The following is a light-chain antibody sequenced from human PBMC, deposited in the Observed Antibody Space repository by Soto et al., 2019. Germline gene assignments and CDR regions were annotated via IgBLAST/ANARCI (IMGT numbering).Light chain of an antibody. Sequence: EIVMTQSPATLSVSPGERATLSCRASQSVSSNLAWYQQKPGQAPRLLIYGASTRATGIPARFSGSGSGTDFTLTISSLQSEDVAVYYCQQYNNGWTFGQGTKVEIK. J-gene: IGKJ1*01. V-gene: IGKV3-15*01. CDR3: QQYNNGWT. CDR2: GAS. CDR1: QSVSSN.